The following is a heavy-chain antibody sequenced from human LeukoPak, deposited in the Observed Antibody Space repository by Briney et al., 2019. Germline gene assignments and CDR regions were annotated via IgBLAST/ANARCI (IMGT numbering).Heavy chain of an antibody. CDR3: ARSDPTGPFDY. J-gene: IGHJ4*02. V-gene: IGHV4-31*03. Sequence: SETLSLTYTVSGGSISSGGYYWSWIRQHPGKGLEWIGCIYYSGSTYYNPSLKSRVTISVDTSKNQFSLKLSSVTAADTAVYYCARSDPTGPFDYWGQGTLVTVSS. D-gene: IGHD2-8*02. CDR1: GGSISSGGYY. CDR2: IYYSGST.